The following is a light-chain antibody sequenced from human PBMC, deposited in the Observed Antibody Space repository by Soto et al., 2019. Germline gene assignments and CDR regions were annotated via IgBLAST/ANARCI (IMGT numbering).Light chain of an antibody. Sequence: EIVLTQSPATLSLSPGERVTLSCRASQSVRSSLAWYQQQSGQAPRLLIYDASNRATGIPARFSGSGSGTDFTLTISSLEPNDFAVYYCQQRSNWPGTFGQGTKVEIK. CDR3: QQRSNWPGT. J-gene: IGKJ1*01. V-gene: IGKV3-11*01. CDR2: DAS. CDR1: QSVRSS.